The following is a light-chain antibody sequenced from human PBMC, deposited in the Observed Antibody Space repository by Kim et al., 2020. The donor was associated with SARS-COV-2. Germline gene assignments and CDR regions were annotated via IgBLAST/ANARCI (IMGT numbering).Light chain of an antibody. Sequence: APGKTATITGGGNNIGSKSVHWYQQMPGQAPILVIFFDSDRPSVVPERFSGSNSGNTAALTISRVEAGDEADYFCEVWDSASDQWVFGGGTQLTVL. V-gene: IGLV3-21*01. CDR3: EVWDSASDQWV. CDR2: FDS. CDR1: NIGSKS. J-gene: IGLJ3*02.